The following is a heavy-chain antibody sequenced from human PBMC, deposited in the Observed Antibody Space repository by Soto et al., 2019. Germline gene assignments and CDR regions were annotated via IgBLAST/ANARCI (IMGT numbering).Heavy chain of an antibody. CDR1: GYTFNNYG. V-gene: IGHV1-18*01. CDR3: ARCYCSVGSCYTCWHFDL. CDR2: IGPYNGNT. Sequence: QVQLVQSGAEVKKPGASVKVSCKASGYTFNNYGISWVRQAPGQGLEWMGWIGPYNGNTDHAQNFQGRDTMTTDTSTKTAYMELRSLRSDDTALYYCARCYCSVGSCYTCWHFDLWGRGTLVTVSS. J-gene: IGHJ2*01. D-gene: IGHD2-15*01.